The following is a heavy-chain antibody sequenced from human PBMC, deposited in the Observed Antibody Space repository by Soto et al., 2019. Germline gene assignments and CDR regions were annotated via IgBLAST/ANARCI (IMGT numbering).Heavy chain of an antibody. Sequence: LRLSCAASGFTFSDYYMSWIRQAPGKGLEWVSYISSSSSYTNYADSVKGRFTISRDNAKNSLYLQMNSLRAEDTAVYYCARVARYCSGGSCYSNIDYWGQGTLVTVSS. J-gene: IGHJ4*02. CDR3: ARVARYCSGGSCYSNIDY. CDR1: GFTFSDYY. D-gene: IGHD2-15*01. CDR2: ISSSSSYT. V-gene: IGHV3-11*06.